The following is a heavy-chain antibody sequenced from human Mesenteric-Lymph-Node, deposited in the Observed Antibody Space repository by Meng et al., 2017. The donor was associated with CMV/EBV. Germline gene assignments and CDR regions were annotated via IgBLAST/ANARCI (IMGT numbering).Heavy chain of an antibody. J-gene: IGHJ5*02. CDR3: ATYFLVVIPTANPGWFDP. Sequence: SSSSYYWAWIRQPPGEGLEWIGYTSYSGNTYYNPSLKSRVTLSIDTSKNQFSLKLNSVTAADTAVYYCATYFLVVIPTANPGWFDPWGQGTLVTVSS. CDR1: SSSSYY. CDR2: TSYSGNT. V-gene: IGHV4-39*01. D-gene: IGHD2-2*01.